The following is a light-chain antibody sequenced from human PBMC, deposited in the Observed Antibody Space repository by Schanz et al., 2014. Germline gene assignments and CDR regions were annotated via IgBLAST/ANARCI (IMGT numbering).Light chain of an antibody. J-gene: IGKJ2*01. CDR1: QSVHRNY. CDR2: GTS. V-gene: IGKV3-20*01. CDR3: QQYGTSPYT. Sequence: EIVLTQSPGTLSLSPGERATLSCRASQSVHRNYLAWHQQKPGQAPRLLIYGTSIRATGIPDRFSGSGSGTEFTLTISSLQSEDFAVYYCQQYGTSPYTFGQGTNLEIK.